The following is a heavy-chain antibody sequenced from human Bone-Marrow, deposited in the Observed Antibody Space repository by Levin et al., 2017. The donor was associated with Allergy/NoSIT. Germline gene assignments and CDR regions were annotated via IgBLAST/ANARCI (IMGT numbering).Heavy chain of an antibody. D-gene: IGHD5-12*01. V-gene: IGHV3-30*18. CDR3: TKGDSGYDLPPYYYYAMDV. Sequence: GGSLRLSCVASGFVFSGYGMHWVRQAPGKGPEWMAVISYDGSKKHYPESVKGRFTISRDSSKNTLYLQMNRLRAEDTAVYYCTKGDSGYDLPPYYYYAMDVWGQGTTVTVSS. CDR1: GFVFSGYG. J-gene: IGHJ6*02. CDR2: ISYDGSKK.